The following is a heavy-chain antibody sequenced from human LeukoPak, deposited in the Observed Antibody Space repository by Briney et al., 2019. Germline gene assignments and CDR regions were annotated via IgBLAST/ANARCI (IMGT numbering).Heavy chain of an antibody. D-gene: IGHD3-3*01. Sequence: GGSLRLSCAASGSTFSSYWMSWVRQAPGKGLEWVANIKQDGSEKYYVDSVKGRFTISRDNAKNSLYLQMNSLRAEDTAVYYCAREITILGWSWGQGTLVTVSS. CDR2: IKQDGSEK. V-gene: IGHV3-7*01. J-gene: IGHJ5*02. CDR3: AREITILGWS. CDR1: GSTFSSYW.